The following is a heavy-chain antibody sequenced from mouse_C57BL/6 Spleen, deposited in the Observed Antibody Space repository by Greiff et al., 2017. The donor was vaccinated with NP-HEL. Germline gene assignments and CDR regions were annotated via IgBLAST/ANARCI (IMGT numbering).Heavy chain of an antibody. Sequence: QVQLQQSGPGLVQPSQSLSITCTVSGFSLTSYGVHWVRQSPGKGLEWLGVIWSGGSTDYNAAFISRLSISKDNSKSQVFFKMNSLQADDTAIYYCARNRGNYYDYDGYFDVWGTGTTVTVSS. J-gene: IGHJ1*03. CDR1: GFSLTSYG. D-gene: IGHD2-4*01. CDR2: IWSGGST. V-gene: IGHV2-2*01. CDR3: ARNRGNYYDYDGYFDV.